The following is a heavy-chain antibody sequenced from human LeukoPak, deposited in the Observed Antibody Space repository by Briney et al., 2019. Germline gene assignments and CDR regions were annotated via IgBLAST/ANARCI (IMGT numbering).Heavy chain of an antibody. CDR2: IIPIFGTA. CDR1: GGTFSSYA. J-gene: IGHJ4*02. V-gene: IGHV1-69*13. Sequence: ASVKVSCKASGGTFSSYAISWVRQAPGQGLEWMGGIIPIFGTANYAQKFRGRVTITADESTSTAYMELSSLRSEDTAVYYCASGIGFARLPHNWGQGTLVTVSS. CDR3: ASGIGFARLPHN. D-gene: IGHD3-10*01.